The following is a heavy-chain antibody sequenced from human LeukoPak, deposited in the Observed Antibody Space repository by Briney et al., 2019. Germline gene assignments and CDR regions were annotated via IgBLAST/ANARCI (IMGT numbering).Heavy chain of an antibody. CDR2: LASDESNK. J-gene: IGHJ4*02. V-gene: IGHV3-74*01. CDR1: GLTISDSW. CDR3: VRDLGGRSGH. Sequence: GGSLRLSCAASGLTISDSWMHWVRQAPGKGLMWVSRLASDESNKIYADSVKGRSTIFRDNAKNTLYLQMNSLRAEDTAVYYCVRDLGGRSGHWGQGTLVTVSS. D-gene: IGHD1-26*01.